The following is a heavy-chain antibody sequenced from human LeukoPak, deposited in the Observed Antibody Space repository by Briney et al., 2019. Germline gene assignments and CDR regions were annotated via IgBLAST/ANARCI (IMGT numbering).Heavy chain of an antibody. J-gene: IGHJ5*02. V-gene: IGHV1-18*01. D-gene: IGHD5-12*01. CDR2: ISAYNGNT. CDR3: ARDFNSGFASEKNWFDP. Sequence: REASVKVSCKASGYSFTSYGVGWVRQAPGQGLEWMGWISAYNGNTNYAEKFQGRLTMTTDASTSTAYMELRSLRSDDTAMCYCARDFNSGFASEKNWFDPWGQGTLVIVSS. CDR1: GYSFTSYG.